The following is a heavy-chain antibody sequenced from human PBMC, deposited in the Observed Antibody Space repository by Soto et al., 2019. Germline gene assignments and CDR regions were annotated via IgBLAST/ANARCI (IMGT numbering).Heavy chain of an antibody. D-gene: IGHD6-19*01. J-gene: IGHJ1*01. V-gene: IGHV3-23*01. Sequence: EVQLLESGGGLVQPGGSPRLSCAASGFTFSSYAMSWVRQAPGKGLEWVSGISGSGDSTYYADFVKGRFTISRDNSKNTLYLQMNSLRAEDTAVYYCAKGVPGIAVAGTGYFQHWGQGTLVTVSS. CDR2: ISGSGDST. CDR1: GFTFSSYA. CDR3: AKGVPGIAVAGTGYFQH.